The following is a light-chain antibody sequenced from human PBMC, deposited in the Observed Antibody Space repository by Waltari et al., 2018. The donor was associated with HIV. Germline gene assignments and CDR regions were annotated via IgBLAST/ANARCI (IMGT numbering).Light chain of an antibody. Sequence: QSVLTQPPSASGTPGQRVTISCSGSSSNIGSNTVNWYQQLPGTAPKLLIYSNNRRPAGVPYRFSGSKSGTSASLAISGLQSEDEADYYWAAWDDSRNGDVVFGGGTKLTVL. CDR2: SNN. V-gene: IGLV1-44*01. CDR1: SSNIGSNT. CDR3: AAWDDSRNGDVV. J-gene: IGLJ2*01.